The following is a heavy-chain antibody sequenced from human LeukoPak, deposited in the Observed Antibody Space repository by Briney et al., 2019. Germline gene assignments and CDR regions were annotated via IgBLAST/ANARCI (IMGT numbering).Heavy chain of an antibody. CDR1: GYSISSSNW. D-gene: IGHD3-16*01. J-gene: IGHJ3*02. CDR2: IYYSGRT. CDR3: ARDPPYDYIWGSARDAFDI. V-gene: IGHV4-28*06. Sequence: PSETLSLTCAVSGYSISSSNWWGWIRQPPGEGLEWIGYIYYSGRTNYNPSLKSRVTMSVDTSKNQSSLKLSSVTALDTAVYYCARDPPYDYIWGSARDAFDIWGQGTMVTVSS.